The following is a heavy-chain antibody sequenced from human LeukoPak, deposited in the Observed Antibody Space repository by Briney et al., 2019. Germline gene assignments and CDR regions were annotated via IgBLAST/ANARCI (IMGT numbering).Heavy chain of an antibody. Sequence: GGSLRLSCVASGFIFTDHWMSWVRQAPGKGLDWVANIKEDGSAKFYADSVRGRFTISRDNAKNSVYLEMNNLRVEDTAVYYCARAVDVADYWGRGTLVTVSS. D-gene: IGHD3-16*01. V-gene: IGHV3-7*01. J-gene: IGHJ4*02. CDR3: ARAVDVADY. CDR2: IKEDGSAK. CDR1: GFIFTDHW.